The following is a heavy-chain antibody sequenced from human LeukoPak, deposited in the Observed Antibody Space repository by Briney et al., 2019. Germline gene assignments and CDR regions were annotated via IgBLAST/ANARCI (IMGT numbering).Heavy chain of an antibody. CDR3: ARSRTGFYGDSPGDAFDI. Sequence: PGGSLRLSCAASGFTFSSYSMSWVRQAPGKGLEWVSGISGSGGSTDYADSVKGRFTISRDNSKNTLYLQMNSLRAEDTAVYYCARSRTGFYGDSPGDAFDIWGQGTMVTVSS. CDR1: GFTFSSYS. CDR2: ISGSGGST. D-gene: IGHD4-17*01. J-gene: IGHJ3*02. V-gene: IGHV3-23*01.